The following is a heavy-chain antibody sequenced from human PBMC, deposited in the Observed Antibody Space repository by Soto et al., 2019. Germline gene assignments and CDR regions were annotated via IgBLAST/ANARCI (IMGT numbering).Heavy chain of an antibody. D-gene: IGHD1-26*01. J-gene: IGHJ4*02. V-gene: IGHV1-3*01. Sequence: QVQLVQSGAEVKKPGASVKVSCKASGYTFTSYAMHWVRQAPGQRLEWMGWINAGNGNTKYSQKFQGRVTITRDTSASTAYMELSSLRSEDTAVYYCARERVGEWELPGDYSGQGTLITVSS. CDR2: INAGNGNT. CDR1: GYTFTSYA. CDR3: ARERVGEWELPGDY.